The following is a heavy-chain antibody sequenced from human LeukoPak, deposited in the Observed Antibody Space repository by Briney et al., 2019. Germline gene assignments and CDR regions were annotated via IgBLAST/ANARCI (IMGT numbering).Heavy chain of an antibody. CDR1: GGTFSSYA. CDR2: ISAYNGNT. V-gene: IGHV1-18*01. CDR3: ARAVPYGDYELGDY. Sequence: GASVKVSCKASGGTFSSYAISWVRQAPGQGLEWMGWISAYNGNTNYAQKLQGRVTMTTDTSTSTAYMELRSLRSDDTAVYYCARAVPYGDYELGDYWGQGTLVTVSS. D-gene: IGHD4-17*01. J-gene: IGHJ4*02.